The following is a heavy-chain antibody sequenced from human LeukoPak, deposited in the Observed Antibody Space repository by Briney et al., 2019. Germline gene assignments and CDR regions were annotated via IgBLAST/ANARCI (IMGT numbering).Heavy chain of an antibody. V-gene: IGHV1-2*06. D-gene: IGHD4-17*01. CDR1: GYTFTGYY. CDR3: ARGYGDYVGY. Sequence: GASVKVSCTASGYTFTGYYMHWVRQAPGQGLEWMGRINPNSGGTNYAQTFQGRVTMTRDTSISTAYTELSTLRSDRTTVFYGARGYGDYVGYWGQGTLVTVSS. CDR2: INPNSGGT. J-gene: IGHJ4*02.